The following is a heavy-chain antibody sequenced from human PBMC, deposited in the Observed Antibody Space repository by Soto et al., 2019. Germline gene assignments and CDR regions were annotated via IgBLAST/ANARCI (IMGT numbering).Heavy chain of an antibody. D-gene: IGHD2-15*01. J-gene: IGHJ4*02. CDR3: ARDLCSGGSCSLGMDY. CDR2: IWYDGSNK. V-gene: IGHV3-33*01. Sequence: QVQLVESGGGVVQPGRSLRLSCAASGFTFSSYGMHWVRQAPGKGLEWVAVIWYDGSNKYYADSVKGRFTISRDNSKNTLYLQMNSRRAEDTAVYHCARDLCSGGSCSLGMDYWGQGTLVTVSS. CDR1: GFTFSSYG.